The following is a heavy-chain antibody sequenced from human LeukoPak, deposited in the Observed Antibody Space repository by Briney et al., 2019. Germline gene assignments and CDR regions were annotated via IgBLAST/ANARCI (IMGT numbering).Heavy chain of an antibody. V-gene: IGHV3-15*01. Sequence: PGGSLRLSCAASGFTFSNAWMSWVRQAPGKGREWVGRIKSKTDGCTTDYAAPVKGRLTIEREDTKTRLYLQMNSLKTEDTAVYYCTTDRGWYYFDYWGQGTLVTVSS. CDR2: IKSKTDGCTT. D-gene: IGHD6-19*01. CDR3: TTDRGWYYFDY. J-gene: IGHJ4*02. CDR1: GFTFSNAW.